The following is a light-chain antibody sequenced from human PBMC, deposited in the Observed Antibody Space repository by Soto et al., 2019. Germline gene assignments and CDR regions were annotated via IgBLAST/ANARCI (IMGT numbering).Light chain of an antibody. Sequence: QSVLTQPPSASGTPGQRVTISCFGSSSNIGGNYVYWYQQIPGTAPKLLIYRNNQRPSGVPDRFSGSKSGTSASLAISGLRSEDEADYYCATWDDSLSGWVFGGGTKLTVL. CDR2: RNN. V-gene: IGLV1-47*01. CDR1: SSNIGGNY. J-gene: IGLJ3*02. CDR3: ATWDDSLSGWV.